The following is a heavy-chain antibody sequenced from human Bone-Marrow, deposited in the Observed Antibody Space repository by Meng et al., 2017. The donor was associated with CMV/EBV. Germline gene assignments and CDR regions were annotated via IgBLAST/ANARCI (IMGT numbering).Heavy chain of an antibody. CDR3: AKLYGGLGVLDY. J-gene: IGHJ4*02. CDR2: TWYDGSNK. CDR1: GFTFNSYG. V-gene: IGHV3-30*02. Sequence: GGSLRLSCAASGFTFNSYGMHWVRQAPGKGLEWVTFTWYDGSNKYYADSVKGRFTISRDNSKNTLYLQMNSLRTEDTAVYYCAKLYGGLGVLDYWGQGTLVTVSS. D-gene: IGHD4-23*01.